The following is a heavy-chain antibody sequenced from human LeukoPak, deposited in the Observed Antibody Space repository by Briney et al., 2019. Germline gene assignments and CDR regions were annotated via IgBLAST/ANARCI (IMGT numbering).Heavy chain of an antibody. Sequence: SETLSLTCAVYGGSFSGYYWSWIRQPPGKGLEWIGEINHSGSTNYNPSLKSRVTISVDTSKNQFSLKLSSVTAADTAVYYCARHGAARSGWFLWGQGTLVTVSS. V-gene: IGHV4-34*01. D-gene: IGHD6-19*01. CDR3: ARHGAARSGWFL. CDR1: GGSFSGYY. CDR2: INHSGST. J-gene: IGHJ4*02.